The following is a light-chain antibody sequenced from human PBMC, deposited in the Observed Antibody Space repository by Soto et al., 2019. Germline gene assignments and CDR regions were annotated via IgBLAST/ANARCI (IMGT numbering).Light chain of an antibody. CDR2: GAS. J-gene: IGKJ1*01. Sequence: EIVLTQSPGTLSLSPGERATLSCRASQSVSTNYLAWYQRKPGQAPRLLIYGASSRATDIPNRFSGSGSGQDFTLTITRLKAEDFAVYYCQQYGSSPPTFGQGTKVEIK. V-gene: IGKV3-20*01. CDR3: QQYGSSPPT. CDR1: QSVSTNY.